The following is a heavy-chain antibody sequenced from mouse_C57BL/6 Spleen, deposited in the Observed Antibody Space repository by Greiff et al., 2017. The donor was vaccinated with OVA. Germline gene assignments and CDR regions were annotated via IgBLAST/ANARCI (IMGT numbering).Heavy chain of an antibody. V-gene: IGHV1-80*01. CDR1: GYAFSSYW. Sequence: SGAELVKPGASVKISCKASGYAFSSYWMNWVKQRPGKGLEWIGQIYPGDGDTNYNGKFKGKATLTADKSSSTAYMQLSSLTSEDSAVYFCARAGDGYSWYFDVWGTRTTVTVSS. D-gene: IGHD2-3*01. J-gene: IGHJ1*03. CDR2: IYPGDGDT. CDR3: ARAGDGYSWYFDV.